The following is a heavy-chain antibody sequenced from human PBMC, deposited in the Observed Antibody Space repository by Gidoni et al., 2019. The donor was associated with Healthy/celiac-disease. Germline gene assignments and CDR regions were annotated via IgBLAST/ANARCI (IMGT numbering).Heavy chain of an antibody. CDR3: ARVGSTCFDY. CDR1: GFTCSSYS. CDR2: ISSSSSYI. D-gene: IGHD6-13*01. V-gene: IGHV3-21*01. J-gene: IGHJ4*02. Sequence: EVQLVESGGGLVKPGGSLRLSCAASGFTCSSYSMNWVRQAPGKGLEWVSSISSSSSYIYYADSVKGRFTISRDNAKNSLYLQMNSLRAEDTAVYYCARVGSTCFDYWGQGTLVTVSS.